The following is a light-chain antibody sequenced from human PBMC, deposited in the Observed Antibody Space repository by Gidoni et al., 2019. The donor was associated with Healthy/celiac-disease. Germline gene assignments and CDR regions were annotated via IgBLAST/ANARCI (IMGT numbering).Light chain of an antibody. CDR2: DAS. Sequence: DIQMTQSPSSLSASVGDRVTITCQASQDISNYLNWYQQKPAKAPKHLLYDASNLETGVPSRFSGSGSGTDFTFTISSLQPEDIATYYCQQYDNHPLTFGQGTRLEIK. CDR1: QDISNY. J-gene: IGKJ5*01. V-gene: IGKV1-33*01. CDR3: QQYDNHPLT.